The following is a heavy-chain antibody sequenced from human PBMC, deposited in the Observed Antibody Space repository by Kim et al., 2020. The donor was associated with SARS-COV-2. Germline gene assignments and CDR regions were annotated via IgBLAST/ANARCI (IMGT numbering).Heavy chain of an antibody. CDR3: ARVGLGPEYSSSRPYTYYFDY. D-gene: IGHD6-6*01. CDR1: GGTFSSYA. Sequence: SVKVSCKASGGTFSSYAISWVRQAPGQGLEWMGGIIPIFGTANYAQKFQGRVTITADESTSTAYMELSSLRSEDTAVYYCARVGLGPEYSSSRPYTYYFDYWGQGTLVTVSS. V-gene: IGHV1-69*13. CDR2: IIPIFGTA. J-gene: IGHJ4*02.